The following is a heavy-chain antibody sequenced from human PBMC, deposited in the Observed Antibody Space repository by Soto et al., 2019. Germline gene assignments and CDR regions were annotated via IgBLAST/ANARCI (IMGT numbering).Heavy chain of an antibody. CDR2: VYYSGST. J-gene: IGHJ3*02. CDR3: ARQTDSYYTFDAFDI. Sequence: PSQILSLRCTVSGGSISGGSDYWDLIRQTPGKGLEWIGNVYYSGSTNYNPSLESRVTISVDTSKNQFSLKLSSVTAADTAVYYCARQTDSYYTFDAFDIWGQGTMVTVSS. CDR1: GGSISGGSDY. D-gene: IGHD3-22*01. V-gene: IGHV4-39*01.